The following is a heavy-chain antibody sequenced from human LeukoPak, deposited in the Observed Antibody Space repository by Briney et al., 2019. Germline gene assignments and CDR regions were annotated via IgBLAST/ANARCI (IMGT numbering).Heavy chain of an antibody. CDR3: AGGRGYSYGPKEP. CDR1: GGTFTSYA. D-gene: IGHD5-18*01. V-gene: IGHV1-69*13. CDR2: IIPIFGTA. Sequence: SVKVSCKASGGTFTSYAISWVRQAPGQGLEWMGGIIPIFGTANYAQKFQGRVTITADESTSTAYMELSSLRSEDTAVYYCAGGRGYSYGPKEPWGQGTLVTVSS. J-gene: IGHJ5*02.